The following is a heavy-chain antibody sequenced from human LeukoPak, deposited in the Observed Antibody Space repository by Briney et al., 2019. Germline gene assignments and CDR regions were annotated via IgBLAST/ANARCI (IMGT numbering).Heavy chain of an antibody. Sequence: GGSLRLSCAASGFTFSSYWMHWVRQAPGKGLVWVSRINSEGSDTDYADSVKGRFTTSRDNAKNTVYLQMNSLRAEDTAVYYCAREGGFSSGWYHWYFDLWGRGTLVTVSS. CDR2: INSEGSDT. CDR1: GFTFSSYW. D-gene: IGHD6-19*01. J-gene: IGHJ2*01. V-gene: IGHV3-74*01. CDR3: AREGGFSSGWYHWYFDL.